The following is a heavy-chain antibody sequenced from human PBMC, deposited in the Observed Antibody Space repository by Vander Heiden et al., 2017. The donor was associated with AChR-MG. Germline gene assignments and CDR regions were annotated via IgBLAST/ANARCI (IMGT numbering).Heavy chain of an antibody. CDR3: ARAPPWPWYQLRNWFDP. CDR2: IIPIYGTA. Sequence: QVQLVQSVAELKKPGSSVKVSCKASGGTFSRYAISWVRQAPGQGLEWMGGIIPIYGTANYAQKFQGRVTITADESTSTAYMELSSLRSEDTAVYYCARAPPWPWYQLRNWFDPWGQGTLVTVSS. V-gene: IGHV1-69*01. CDR1: GGTFSRYA. J-gene: IGHJ5*02. D-gene: IGHD2-2*01.